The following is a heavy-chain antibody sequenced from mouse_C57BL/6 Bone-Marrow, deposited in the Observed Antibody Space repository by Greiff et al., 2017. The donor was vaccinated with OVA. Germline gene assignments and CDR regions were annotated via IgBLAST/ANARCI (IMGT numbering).Heavy chain of an antibody. D-gene: IGHD2-4*01. CDR2: IDPSDSYT. CDR3: ARSGYDYEGEAWVAY. J-gene: IGHJ3*01. V-gene: IGHV1-69*01. CDR1: GYTFTSYW. Sequence: QVQLQQPGAELVMPGASVKLSCKASGYTFTSYWMPWVKQRPGQGLEWIGEIDPSDSYTNYNQKFKGKSTLTVDKSSSTAYMQLSSLTSEDSAVYYCARSGYDYEGEAWVAYWGQGTLVTVSA.